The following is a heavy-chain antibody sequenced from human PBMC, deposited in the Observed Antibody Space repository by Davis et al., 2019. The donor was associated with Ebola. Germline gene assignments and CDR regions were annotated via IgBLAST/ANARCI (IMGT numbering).Heavy chain of an antibody. CDR2: IRSKANSYAT. Sequence: GESLKISCAASGFTFSGSAMHWVRQASGKGLEWVGRIRSKANSYATAYAASVKGRFTISRDDSKNTAYLQMNSLRAEDTAVYYCAKDRGYSYGYLVDYWGQGTLVTVSS. D-gene: IGHD5-18*01. CDR3: AKDRGYSYGYLVDY. CDR1: GFTFSGSA. V-gene: IGHV3-73*01. J-gene: IGHJ4*02.